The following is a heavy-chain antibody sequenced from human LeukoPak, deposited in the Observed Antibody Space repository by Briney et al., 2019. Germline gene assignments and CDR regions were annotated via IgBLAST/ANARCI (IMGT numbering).Heavy chain of an antibody. D-gene: IGHD3-16*02. CDR3: ARGPYVWGSYRTGKIDY. V-gene: IGHV4-34*01. CDR1: GGSFSGYY. CDR2: INHSGST. Sequence: SETLSLPCAVYGGSFSGYYWSWIRQPPGKGLEWIGEINHSGSTNYNPSLKSRVTISVDTSKNQFSLKLSSVTAADTAVYYCARGPYVWGSYRTGKIDYWGQGTLVTVSS. J-gene: IGHJ4*02.